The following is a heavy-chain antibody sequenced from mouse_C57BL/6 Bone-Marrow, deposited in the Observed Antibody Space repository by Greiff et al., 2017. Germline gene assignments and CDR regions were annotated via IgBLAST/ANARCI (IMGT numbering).Heavy chain of an antibody. Sequence: VQLQQPGAELVKPGASVKLSCKASGYTFTSYWMHWVKQRPGRGLEWIGRIDPNSGGTKYNEQFKSKATLTVNKPSSTAYMQLSSLTAEDSAVYYCARWEADYYGSSYGYFDVWGTGTTVTVSS. CDR3: ARWEADYYGSSYGYFDV. V-gene: IGHV1-72*01. J-gene: IGHJ1*03. CDR1: GYTFTSYW. CDR2: IDPNSGGT. D-gene: IGHD1-1*01.